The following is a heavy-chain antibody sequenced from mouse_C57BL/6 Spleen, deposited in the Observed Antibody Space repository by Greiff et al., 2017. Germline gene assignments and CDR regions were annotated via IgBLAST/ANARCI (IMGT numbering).Heavy chain of an antibody. J-gene: IGHJ3*01. CDR1: GYAFSSSW. CDR3: ARTTTVVPFAY. Sequence: VQLQQSGPELVKPGASVKISCKASGYAFSSSWMNWVKQRPGKGLEWIGRIYPGDGDTNYNGKFKGKATLTADKSSRTAYMQLSSLTSEDSAVYVCARTTTVVPFAYWGQGTLVTVSA. V-gene: IGHV1-82*01. D-gene: IGHD1-1*01. CDR2: IYPGDGDT.